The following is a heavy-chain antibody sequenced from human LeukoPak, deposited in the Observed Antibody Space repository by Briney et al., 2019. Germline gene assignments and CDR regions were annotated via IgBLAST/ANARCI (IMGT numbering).Heavy chain of an antibody. Sequence: GGSLRLSGAASGFTFSSYGMHWVRQAPGKGLEWVAFIRYDGSNKYYADSVKGRFTISRDNSKNTLYLQMNSLRAEDTAVYYCAKELSIAARPSDYWGQGTLVTVSS. CDR3: AKELSIAARPSDY. CDR1: GFTFSSYG. CDR2: IRYDGSNK. D-gene: IGHD6-6*01. V-gene: IGHV3-30*02. J-gene: IGHJ4*02.